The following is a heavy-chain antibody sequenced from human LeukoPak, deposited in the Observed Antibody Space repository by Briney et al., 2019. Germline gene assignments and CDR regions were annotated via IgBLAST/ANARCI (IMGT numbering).Heavy chain of an antibody. CDR1: GGSISSGSYY. CDR2: IYTSGST. Sequence: SETLSLTRTVSGGSISSGSYYWSWIRQPAGKGLEWIGRIYTSGSTNYNPSLKSRVTISVDTSKNQFSLKLSSVTAADTAVYYCARGLSYGKPRFDYWGQGTLVTVSS. D-gene: IGHD1-26*01. J-gene: IGHJ4*02. V-gene: IGHV4-61*02. CDR3: ARGLSYGKPRFDY.